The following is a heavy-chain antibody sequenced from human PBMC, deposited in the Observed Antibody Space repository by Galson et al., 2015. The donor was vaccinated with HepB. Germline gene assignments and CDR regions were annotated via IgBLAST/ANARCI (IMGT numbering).Heavy chain of an antibody. CDR2: IRNRANNYAT. D-gene: IGHD6-13*01. Sequence: SLRLSCAASGFTFSGSGIHWVRLASGKGLERVGRIRNRANNYATAYAASVRGRFTVSRDDSKNTAYLQMNCLKTEDTAVYYCTRPGYGSSWFLDHSHGMDIWGQGTTVIVS. J-gene: IGHJ6*02. CDR3: TRPGYGSSWFLDHSHGMDI. V-gene: IGHV3-73*01. CDR1: GFTFSGSG.